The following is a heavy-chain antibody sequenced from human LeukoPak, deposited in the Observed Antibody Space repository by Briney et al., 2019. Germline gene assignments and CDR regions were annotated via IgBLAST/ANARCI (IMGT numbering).Heavy chain of an antibody. CDR3: ATSYGSGSYYREPWY. Sequence: PSETLSLTCTVSGGSISSSSYYWGWIRQPPGKGLEWIGSIYYSGSTYYNPSLKSRVTISVDTSKNQFSLKLSSVTAADTAVYYCATSYGSGSYYREPWYWGQGTLVTVSS. CDR2: IYYSGST. V-gene: IGHV4-39*01. J-gene: IGHJ4*02. CDR1: GGSISSSSYY. D-gene: IGHD3-10*01.